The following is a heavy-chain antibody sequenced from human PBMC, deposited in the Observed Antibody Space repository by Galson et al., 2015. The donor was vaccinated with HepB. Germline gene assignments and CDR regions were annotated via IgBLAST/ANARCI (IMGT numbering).Heavy chain of an antibody. Sequence: SVKVSCKASGGTFSSYAISWVRQAPGQGLEWMGGIIPIFGTANYAQKFQGRVTITADESTSTAYMELSSLRSEDTAVYYCARTKLAMYNWNKGAMGLGAFDIWGQGTMVTVSS. CDR3: ARTKLAMYNWNKGAMGLGAFDI. D-gene: IGHD1-1*01. CDR1: GGTFSSYA. CDR2: IIPIFGTA. J-gene: IGHJ3*02. V-gene: IGHV1-69*13.